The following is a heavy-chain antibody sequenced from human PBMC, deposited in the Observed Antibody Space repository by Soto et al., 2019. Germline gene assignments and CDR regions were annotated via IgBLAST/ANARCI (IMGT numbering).Heavy chain of an antibody. CDR3: ARDISLKKMTGYPDYYYYMDV. CDR2: IYSGGNT. V-gene: IGHV3-66*01. D-gene: IGHD3-9*01. Sequence: GGSLRLSCAASGFTVSSNYMSWVRQAPGKGLEWVSVIYSGGNTYYADSVKGRFTISRDNSKNTLYLQMNSLRAEDTAVYYCARDISLKKMTGYPDYYYYMDVWGKGTTVTVSS. CDR1: GFTVSSNY. J-gene: IGHJ6*03.